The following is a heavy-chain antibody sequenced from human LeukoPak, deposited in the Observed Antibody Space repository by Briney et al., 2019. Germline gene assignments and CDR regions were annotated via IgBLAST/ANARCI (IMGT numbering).Heavy chain of an antibody. CDR2: INHSGST. J-gene: IGHJ6*03. CDR3: ARGRVTMVRGAHGTQGYYMDV. Sequence: PSETLSLTCAVYGGSFSGYYWSWIRQSPEKGLEWIGEINHSGSTKYNPSLKSRVTISVDTSKNQFSLKLNSVTAADTAVYYCARGRVTMVRGAHGTQGYYMDVWGKGTTVTVSS. D-gene: IGHD3-10*01. V-gene: IGHV4-34*01. CDR1: GGSFSGYY.